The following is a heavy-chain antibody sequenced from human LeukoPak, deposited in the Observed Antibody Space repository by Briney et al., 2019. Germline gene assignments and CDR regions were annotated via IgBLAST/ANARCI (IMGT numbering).Heavy chain of an antibody. V-gene: IGHV3-23*01. Sequence: PGGSLRLSCAASGFTFSTYAMSWVCQAPGKGLNWVSTITGSGGTTYYADSVKGRFTISRDNSKNTLFLQMHSLRAEDTAIYYCANHATEGGSSSTSSWDYWGQGTLVTVSS. CDR1: GFTFSTYA. D-gene: IGHD2-2*01. CDR3: ANHATEGGSSSTSSWDY. J-gene: IGHJ4*02. CDR2: ITGSGGTT.